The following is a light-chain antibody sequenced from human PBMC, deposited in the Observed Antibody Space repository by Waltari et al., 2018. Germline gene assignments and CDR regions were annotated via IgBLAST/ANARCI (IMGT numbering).Light chain of an antibody. CDR1: SSDVGGYNY. CDR3: FSYTSSSTWV. J-gene: IGLJ3*02. CDR2: DVT. Sequence: QSALTQPASVSGSPGQSITISCTGTSSDVGGYNYVPWFKQHPGKAPKLRIYDVTNRPSGVSNRFSGSKSGDTASLTISGLQAEDEADYYCFSYTSSSTWVFGGGTKLTVL. V-gene: IGLV2-14*03.